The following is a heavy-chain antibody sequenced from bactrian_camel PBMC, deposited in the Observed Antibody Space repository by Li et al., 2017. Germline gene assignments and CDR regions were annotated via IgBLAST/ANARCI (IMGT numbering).Heavy chain of an antibody. Sequence: HVQLVESGGGSVQAGVSLRLSCVASGDTHRSYCLGWFRQAPGKEREGVAVFYPGDNIRRYADSVKGRFTIAQDNAKRTLYLQMTSLKPEDTAMYYCAGSGYRSFRLLVGGLVGLEYGMDYWGNGTQVTVS. J-gene: IGHJ7*01. CDR2: FYPGDNIR. D-gene: IGHD3*01. V-gene: IGHV3S1*01. CDR1: GDTHRSYC.